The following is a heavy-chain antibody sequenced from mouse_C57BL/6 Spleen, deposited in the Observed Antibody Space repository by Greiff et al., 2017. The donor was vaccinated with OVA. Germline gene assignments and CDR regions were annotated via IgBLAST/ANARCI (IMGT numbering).Heavy chain of an antibody. V-gene: IGHV5-17*01. Sequence: EVKLVESGGGLVKPGGSLKLSCAASGFTFSDYGMHWVRQAPEKGLEWVAYISSGSGTIYYADTVKGRFTISRDNAKNTLFLQMTSLRSEDTAMYYCARTTVVAPGAYWGQGTLVTVSA. CDR3: ARTTVVAPGAY. D-gene: IGHD1-1*01. J-gene: IGHJ3*01. CDR2: ISSGSGTI. CDR1: GFTFSDYG.